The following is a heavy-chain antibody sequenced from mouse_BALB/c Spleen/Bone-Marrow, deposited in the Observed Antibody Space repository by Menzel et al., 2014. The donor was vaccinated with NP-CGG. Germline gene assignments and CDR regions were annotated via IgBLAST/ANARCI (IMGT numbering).Heavy chain of an antibody. V-gene: IGHV1-26*01. CDR3: ARSRYFDN. J-gene: IGHJ2*01. CDR1: GSTFTDYY. Sequence: EVQLQQSGPELVKPGTSVKMSCKASGSTFTDYYMMWVRQSHGKSLEWIGHINPNTDGTFYNQKFKGKATLTVDKSSSTAYMQLNSLTSEDSAVYYCARSRYFDNWGQGTTLTVSS. D-gene: IGHD3-3*01. CDR2: INPNTDGT.